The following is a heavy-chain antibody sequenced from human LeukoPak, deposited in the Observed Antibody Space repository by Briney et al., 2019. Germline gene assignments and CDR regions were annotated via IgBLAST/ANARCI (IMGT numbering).Heavy chain of an antibody. D-gene: IGHD2-15*01. CDR1: GGSFSGYY. CDR2: INHSGST. V-gene: IGHV4-34*01. J-gene: IGHJ4*02. CDR3: ASSNCSGGSCYSGY. Sequence: SETLSLTCAVYGGSFSGYYWSWIRQPPGKGLEWIGEINHSGSTNYNPSLKSRVTISVDTSKNQISLKLSSVTAADTAVYYCASSNCSGGSCYSGYWGQGTLVTVSS.